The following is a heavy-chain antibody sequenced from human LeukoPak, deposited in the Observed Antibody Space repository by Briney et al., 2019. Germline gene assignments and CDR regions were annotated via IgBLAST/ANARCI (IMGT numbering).Heavy chain of an antibody. V-gene: IGHV4-34*01. CDR1: GGSFSGYY. CDR2: INHSGST. CDR3: ARGGDLEGFDY. Sequence: PSETPSLTCAVYGGSFSGYYWSWIRQPPGKGLEWIGEINHSGSTNYNPSLKSRVTISVDTSKNQFSLKLSSVTAADTAVYYCARGGDLEGFDYWGQGTLVTVSS. J-gene: IGHJ4*02. D-gene: IGHD2-21*01.